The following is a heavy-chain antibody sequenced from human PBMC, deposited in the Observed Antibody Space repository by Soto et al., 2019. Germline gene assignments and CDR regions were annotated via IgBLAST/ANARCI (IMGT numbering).Heavy chain of an antibody. V-gene: IGHV4-59*01. D-gene: IGHD5-12*01. J-gene: IGHJ5*02. CDR1: GGSISSYY. Sequence: SETLSLTCTVSGGSISSYYWSWIRQPPGKGLEWIGYIYYSGSTNYNPSLKSRVTISVDTSKNQFSLKLSSVTAADTAVYYCARGGYNYDWFDPWGQGTLVTVS. CDR3: ARGGYNYDWFDP. CDR2: IYYSGST.